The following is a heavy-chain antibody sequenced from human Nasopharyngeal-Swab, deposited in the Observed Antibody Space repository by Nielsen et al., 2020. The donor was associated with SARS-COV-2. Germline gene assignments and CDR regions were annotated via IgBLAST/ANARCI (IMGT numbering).Heavy chain of an antibody. V-gene: IGHV3-48*04. Sequence: GESLKISCAASGFTFSSYSMNWVRQAPGKGLEWVSYISSSSSTIYYADSVEGRFTISRDNAKNSLYLQMNSLRAEDTAVYYCARGEGSYYDFWSGYSGDAFDIWGQGTMVTVSS. CDR1: GFTFSSYS. D-gene: IGHD3-3*01. CDR2: ISSSSSTI. CDR3: ARGEGSYYDFWSGYSGDAFDI. J-gene: IGHJ3*02.